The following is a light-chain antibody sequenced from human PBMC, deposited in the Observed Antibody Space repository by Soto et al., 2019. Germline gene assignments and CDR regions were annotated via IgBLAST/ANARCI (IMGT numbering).Light chain of an antibody. J-gene: IGKJ2*01. V-gene: IGKV3-20*01. Sequence: EIVLTQSPGTLSLSPGERATLSCRASQSISSSYLAWYQQKPGQAPRLLIYGASSRATGIPDRFSGSGSATGFTLTITRLEPEDFAVYFCQQYGSSPRTFGQGTKLEIK. CDR3: QQYGSSPRT. CDR2: GAS. CDR1: QSISSSY.